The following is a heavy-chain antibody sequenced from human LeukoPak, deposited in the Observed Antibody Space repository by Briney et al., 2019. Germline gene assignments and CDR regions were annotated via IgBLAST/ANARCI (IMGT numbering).Heavy chain of an antibody. CDR2: INYSGST. CDR1: GGPIITSRYY. D-gene: IGHD3-10*01. CDR3: ARLSPYLGSGSSAFPDDF. Sequence: SETLSLTCTVSGGPIITSRYYGGWIRQPPGKGLEWIGSINYSGSTYYNPSLKSRLTISVDTSKNQFSLKLSSVTAADTAVYYCARLSPYLGSGSSAFPDDFWGQGTLVTVSS. V-gene: IGHV4-39*01. J-gene: IGHJ4*02.